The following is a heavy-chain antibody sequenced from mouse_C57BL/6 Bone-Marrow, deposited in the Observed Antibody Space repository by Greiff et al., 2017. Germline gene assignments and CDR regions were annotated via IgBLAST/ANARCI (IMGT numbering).Heavy chain of an antibody. Sequence: VQRVESGPGLVAPSQSLSIPCTVSGFSLTSSAISWVRQPLGKGLAWLGVLWTGGGTNYNSVLKSRLIISKKKSKSQVFLKMNSLQTDDTGRYYGARKDYGYDDYYAKDDWGQGTSVTVAS. CDR1: GFSLTSSA. CDR3: ARKDYGYDDYYAKDD. J-gene: IGHJ4*01. D-gene: IGHD2-2*01. V-gene: IGHV2-9-1*01. CDR2: LWTGGGT.